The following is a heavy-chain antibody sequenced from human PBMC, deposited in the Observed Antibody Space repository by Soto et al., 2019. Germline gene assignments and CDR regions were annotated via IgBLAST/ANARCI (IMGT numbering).Heavy chain of an antibody. CDR2: MYYTGRT. CDR1: GGSISSGAYY. Sequence: QVQLQESGPGLVKPSQTLSLNCTVSGGSISSGAYYWSWIRQHPGKGLEGIGYMYYTGRTYYNPSLGSRVIISGDTSKNHFSLTLTSVTAADTAVYYCARRRAFSNWASGADAFDIWGQGTMVTVSS. CDR3: ARRRAFSNWASGADAFDI. V-gene: IGHV4-31*03. D-gene: IGHD6-13*01. J-gene: IGHJ3*02.